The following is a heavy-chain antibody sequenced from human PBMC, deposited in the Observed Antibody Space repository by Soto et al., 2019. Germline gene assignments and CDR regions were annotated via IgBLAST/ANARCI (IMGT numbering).Heavy chain of an antibody. J-gene: IGHJ5*02. CDR3: ARGRRDGARLDP. CDR2: IYYSGST. V-gene: IGHV4-30-4*01. Sequence: QVQLQESGPGLVKPSQTLSLTCTVSGGSISSGDYYWSWIRQPPGKGLEWIGYIYYSGSTYYHQSLKRRVTISVDRPKNQISLKLSSVAAADTAGDYGARGRRDGARLDPWGQGTLVTVSS. CDR1: GGSISSGDYY.